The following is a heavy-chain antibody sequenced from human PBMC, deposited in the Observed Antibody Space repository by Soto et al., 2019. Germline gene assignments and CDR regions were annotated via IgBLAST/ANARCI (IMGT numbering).Heavy chain of an antibody. CDR3: ARHSSIAARLLLS. Sequence: SVKVSFKASGGTFSSYAISWVRQAPGQGLEWMGGIIPIFGTANYAQKFQGRVKITADESTSTAYMALSSLRSEDTAVYYCARHSSIAARLLLSWGQGTLVTVSS. J-gene: IGHJ5*02. CDR2: IIPIFGTA. CDR1: GGTFSSYA. D-gene: IGHD6-6*01. V-gene: IGHV1-69*13.